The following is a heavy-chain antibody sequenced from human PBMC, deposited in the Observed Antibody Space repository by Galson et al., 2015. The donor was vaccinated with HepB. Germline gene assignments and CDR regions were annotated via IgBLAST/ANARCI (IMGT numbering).Heavy chain of an antibody. CDR3: ARGKVPSSWSDAFDI. D-gene: IGHD6-13*01. CDR2: IKQDGSEK. CDR1: GFTFSSYW. J-gene: IGHJ3*02. V-gene: IGHV3-7*01. Sequence: SLRLSCAASGFTFSSYWMSWVRQAPGKGLEWVANIKQDGSEKYYVDSVKGRFTISRDNAKNSLYLQMNSLRAEDTAVYYCARGKVPSSWSDAFDIWGQGTMVTVSS.